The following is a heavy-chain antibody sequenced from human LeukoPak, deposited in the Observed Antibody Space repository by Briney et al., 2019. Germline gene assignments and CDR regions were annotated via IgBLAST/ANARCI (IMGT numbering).Heavy chain of an antibody. J-gene: IGHJ4*02. V-gene: IGHV4-34*01. CDR2: IHQNGRT. CDR1: GGSLSNYY. CDR3: ARDSSGDYVFTY. Sequence: AETLTLTCNASGGSLSNYYWSWIRQTPAKGLEWLGQIHQNGRTNYNPSLKSRVTLSVDTSKNQFSLKLTSMTAADTAVYYCARDSSGDYVFTYWGQGTLVTVSS. D-gene: IGHD4-17*01.